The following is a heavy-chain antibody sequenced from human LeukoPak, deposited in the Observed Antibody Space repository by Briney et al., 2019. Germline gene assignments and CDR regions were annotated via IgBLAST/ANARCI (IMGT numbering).Heavy chain of an antibody. J-gene: IGHJ4*02. CDR3: ARTPNSGSRYYFDY. D-gene: IGHD1-26*01. CDR2: IYTSGST. V-gene: IGHV4-4*07. CDR1: GGSISSYY. Sequence: SETLSLTCTVSGGSISSYYRSWIRQPAGKGLEWIGRIYTSGSTNYNPSLKSRVTMSVDTSKNQFSLKLSSVTAADTAVYYCARTPNSGSRYYFDYWGQGTLVTVSS.